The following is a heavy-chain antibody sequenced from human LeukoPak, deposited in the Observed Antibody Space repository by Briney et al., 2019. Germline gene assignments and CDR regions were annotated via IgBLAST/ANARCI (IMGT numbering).Heavy chain of an antibody. J-gene: IGHJ4*02. CDR1: GFTFSSYS. V-gene: IGHV3-21*01. CDR3: ASVAVAGTSLSN. CDR2: ISSSSSYI. D-gene: IGHD6-19*01. Sequence: GGSLRLSCAASGFTFSSYSMNWVRQAPGKGLEWVSSISSSSSYIYYADSVKGRFTISRDNAKNSLYLQMNSLRAEDTAVYYCASVAVAGTSLSNWGQGTLVTVSS.